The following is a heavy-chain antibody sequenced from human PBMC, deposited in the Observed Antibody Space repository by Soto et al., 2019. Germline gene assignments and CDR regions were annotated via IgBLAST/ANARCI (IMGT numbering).Heavy chain of an antibody. J-gene: IGHJ6*02. V-gene: IGHV3-23*01. CDR3: AKRGSGSYYPSGNYYGMDV. CDR1: GFTFSSYA. CDR2: ISGSGGST. D-gene: IGHD3-10*01. Sequence: GGSLRLSCAASGFTFSSYAMSWVRQAPGKGLEWVSAISGSGGSTYYADSVKGRFTISRDNSKNTLYLQMNSLRAEDTAVYYCAKRGSGSYYPSGNYYGMDVWGQGTTVTVSS.